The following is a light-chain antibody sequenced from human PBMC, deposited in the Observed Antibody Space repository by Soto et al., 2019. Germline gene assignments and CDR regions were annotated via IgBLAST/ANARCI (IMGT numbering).Light chain of an antibody. CDR1: QNVSTY. CDR2: DAS. CDR3: QQRTNWLT. Sequence: EIVLTQSPATLSLSPGERATLSCRASQNVSTYLAWYQQKPGQAPRLLIYDASNRATGIPARFSGGGSGTDFTLTISSLEPEDFAVYYCQQRTNWLTFGPGTKVDIK. V-gene: IGKV3-11*01. J-gene: IGKJ3*01.